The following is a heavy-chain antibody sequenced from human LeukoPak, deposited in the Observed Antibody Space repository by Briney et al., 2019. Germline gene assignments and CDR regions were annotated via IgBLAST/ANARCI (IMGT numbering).Heavy chain of an antibody. CDR3: AGGGDKIDY. J-gene: IGHJ4*02. D-gene: IGHD4-23*01. CDR2: IYHSGST. Sequence: SQTLSLTCAVSGGSISSGGYSWSWIRQPPGKGLEWIGYIYHSGSTYYNPSLKSRVTISVDRSKNQFFLKLSSVTAADTAVYYCAGGGDKIDYWGQGTLVTVSS. CDR1: GGSISSGGYS. V-gene: IGHV4-30-2*01.